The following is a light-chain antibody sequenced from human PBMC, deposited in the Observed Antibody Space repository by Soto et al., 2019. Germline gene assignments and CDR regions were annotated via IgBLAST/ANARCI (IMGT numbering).Light chain of an antibody. CDR1: SSKTGAGYD. Sequence: QSVLTQPPSVSGAPGQRVTISCTGSSSKTGAGYDVHWYQQLPGTAPKLLIYDNNKRPSGVPDRFSGSKSGTSASLAITGLQAEDEADYYCQSYDISLSVVVFGGGTKVTVL. CDR3: QSYDISLSVVV. V-gene: IGLV1-40*01. CDR2: DNN. J-gene: IGLJ2*01.